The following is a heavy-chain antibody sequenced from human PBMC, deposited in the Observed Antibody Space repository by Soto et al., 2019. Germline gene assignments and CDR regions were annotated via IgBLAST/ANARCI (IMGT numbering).Heavy chain of an antibody. J-gene: IGHJ4*02. D-gene: IGHD3-3*01. Sequence: GGSLRLSCAASGFTFSSYAMSWVRQAPGKGLEWVSAISGSGGSTYYADSVKGRFTISRDNSKNTLYLQMNSLRAEDTAVYYCAGDFWSGLPGGGLENYWGQGTLVTVSS. CDR3: AGDFWSGLPGGGLENY. V-gene: IGHV3-23*01. CDR2: ISGSGGST. CDR1: GFTFSSYA.